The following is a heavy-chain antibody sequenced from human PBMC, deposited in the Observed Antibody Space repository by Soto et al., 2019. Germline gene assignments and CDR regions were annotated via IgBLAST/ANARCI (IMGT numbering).Heavy chain of an antibody. CDR2: ISYYGSNK. V-gene: IGHV3-30*18. CDR1: GFTFSSYG. J-gene: IGHJ4*02. D-gene: IGHD1-1*01. Sequence: GGSLRLSCAASGFTFSSYGMHWVRQAPGKGLEWVAVISYYGSNKYYADSVKGRFTISRDNSKNTLYLQMNSLRAEDTAVYYCAKSGSYYVPMVHRYYFDYWGQGTLVTVSS. CDR3: AKSGSYYVPMVHRYYFDY.